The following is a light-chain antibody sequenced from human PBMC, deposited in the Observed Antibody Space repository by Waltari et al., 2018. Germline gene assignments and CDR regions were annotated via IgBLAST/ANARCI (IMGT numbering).Light chain of an antibody. CDR2: RDK. J-gene: IGLJ2*01. CDR3: QAWDSGIV. CDR1: KVGDQS. V-gene: IGLV3-1*01. Sequence: SYEVTQPPSVSVSPGQTATITCSGDKVGDQSVCWYQQKAGQSPVLLLYRDKMRPSGIPERFSGSNSGNTATLTISGTQALDEADYHCQAWDSGIVFGGGTKLTVL.